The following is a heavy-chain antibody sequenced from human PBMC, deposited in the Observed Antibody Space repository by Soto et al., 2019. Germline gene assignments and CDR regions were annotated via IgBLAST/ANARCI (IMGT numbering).Heavy chain of an antibody. D-gene: IGHD1-1*01. J-gene: IGHJ4*02. V-gene: IGHV3-48*01. CDR1: GFTFSSYS. CDR3: AREVRNALDY. CDR2: IRSSSSTI. Sequence: PGGSLRLSCAASGFTFSSYSMNWVRQAPGKGLEWVSYIRSSSSTIYYADSVKGRFTISRDNAKNSLYLQMNGLRAEDTAVYYCAREVRNALDYWGQGTLVTVSS.